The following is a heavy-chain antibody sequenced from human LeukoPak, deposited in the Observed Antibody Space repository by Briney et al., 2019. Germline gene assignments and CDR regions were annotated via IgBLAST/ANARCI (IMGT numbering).Heavy chain of an antibody. CDR1: GGTFSSDA. D-gene: IGHD2-21*02. Sequence: ASVKVSCKASGGTFSSDAISWVRQTPGQGLEWMGGIIPMFGTTNYAQKFHGRVTITTDESTSTAYMEMSSLRSEDTAVYYCARVNCGGDCYSGVYYFDHWGHGTLVTLSS. CDR3: ARVNCGGDCYSGVYYFDH. V-gene: IGHV1-69*05. J-gene: IGHJ4*01. CDR2: IIPMFGTT.